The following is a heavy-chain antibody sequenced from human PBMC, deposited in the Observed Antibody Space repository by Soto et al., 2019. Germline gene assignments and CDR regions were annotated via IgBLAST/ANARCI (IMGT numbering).Heavy chain of an antibody. J-gene: IGHJ4*02. CDR3: ARGSIGGVDFDS. CDR2: TRDKAHRYTT. V-gene: IGHV3-72*01. Sequence: ESGGGLVQPGGSLRLSCAASGFTFSDHFMDWVRQAPGKGLEWVGRTRDKAHRYTTEYAASVRGRFTVSRDDSKNSLYLQMNNLQTEDTAVYYCARGSIGGVDFDSWGQGTLVTVSS. CDR1: GFTFSDHF. D-gene: IGHD1-26*01.